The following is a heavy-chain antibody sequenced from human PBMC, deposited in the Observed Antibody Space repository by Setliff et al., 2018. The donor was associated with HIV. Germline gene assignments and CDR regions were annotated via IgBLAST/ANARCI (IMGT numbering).Heavy chain of an antibody. J-gene: IGHJ4*02. CDR1: GFTFSSYS. CDR3: MTRELGSAG. V-gene: IGHV3-48*04. CDR2: ISSSSSTI. D-gene: IGHD6-13*01. Sequence: GVLRLSCAASGFTFSSYSMNWVRQAPGKGLEWVSYISSSSSTIYYADSVKGRFTISRDNAKKFLYLQMNSLRAEDTAVYYCMTRELGSAGWGQGTLVTVSS.